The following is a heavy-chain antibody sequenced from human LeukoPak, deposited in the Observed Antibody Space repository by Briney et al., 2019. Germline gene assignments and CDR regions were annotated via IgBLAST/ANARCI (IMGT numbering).Heavy chain of an antibody. V-gene: IGHV4-34*01. D-gene: IGHD3-9*01. CDR3: EYFDWSNAFDI. Sequence: LETLSLTRAIYGGSFSGYYWSWVRQPPGKGLEWIGEINHSGSTTYSPSLKSRVTISVDTSKNQFSLKLSSVTAADTAVYYCEYFDWSNAFDIWGQGTTVTVSS. CDR1: GGSFSGYY. J-gene: IGHJ3*02. CDR2: INHSGST.